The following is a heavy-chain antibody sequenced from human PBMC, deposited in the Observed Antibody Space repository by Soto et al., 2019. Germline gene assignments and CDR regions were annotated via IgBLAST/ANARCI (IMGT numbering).Heavy chain of an antibody. CDR2: IIPIFGTA. Sequence: QVQLVQSGAEVKKPGSSVKVSCKASEGTFSSYAISWVRQAPGQGLEWMGGIIPIFGTANYAQKFQGRVTITADESTSTAYMELSSLRSEDTAVYYCARRGEVSPEYYYYYGMDVWGQGTTVTVSS. J-gene: IGHJ6*02. CDR3: ARRGEVSPEYYYYYGMDV. CDR1: EGTFSSYA. D-gene: IGHD3-16*02. V-gene: IGHV1-69*01.